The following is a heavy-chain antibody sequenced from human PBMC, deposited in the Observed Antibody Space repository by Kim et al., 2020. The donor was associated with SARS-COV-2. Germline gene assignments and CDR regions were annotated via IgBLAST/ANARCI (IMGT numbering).Heavy chain of an antibody. J-gene: IGHJ5*02. Sequence: DAVKGRFTISRDKSKNTLYLQMNSLRAEDTAIYYCAKGIQLWLDNWFDPWGQGTLVTVSS. V-gene: IGHV3-23*01. D-gene: IGHD5-18*01. CDR3: AKGIQLWLDNWFDP.